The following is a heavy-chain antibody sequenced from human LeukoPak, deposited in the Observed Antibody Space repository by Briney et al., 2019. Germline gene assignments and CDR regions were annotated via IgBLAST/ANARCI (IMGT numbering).Heavy chain of an antibody. D-gene: IGHD6-19*01. CDR2: IRGSGSST. CDR1: GLTFSSYA. CDR3: AKDTPLFGYSSGWSSNAFDF. V-gene: IGHV3-23*01. J-gene: IGHJ4*02. Sequence: GGSLRLSCAASGLTFSSYAMTWVRQAPGKGLQWVSAIRGSGSSTYYADSVRGRFTISRDNSKNTLYLQMNNLGAEDTAIYYCAKDTPLFGYSSGWSSNAFDFWGQGTLVTVSS.